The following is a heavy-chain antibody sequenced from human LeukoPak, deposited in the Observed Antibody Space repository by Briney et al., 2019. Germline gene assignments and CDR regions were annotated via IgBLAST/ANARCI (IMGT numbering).Heavy chain of an antibody. CDR3: ARVSSSPFLMSYYYMDV. CDR1: GGTFSSYA. J-gene: IGHJ6*03. CDR2: IIPIFGTA. Sequence: GASVKVSCKASGGTFSSYAISWVRQAPGQGLEWMGGIIPIFGTANYAQKFQGRVTITADKSTSTAYMELSSLRSEDTAVYYCARVSSSPFLMSYYYMDVWGKGTTVTVSS. V-gene: IGHV1-69*06. D-gene: IGHD2/OR15-2a*01.